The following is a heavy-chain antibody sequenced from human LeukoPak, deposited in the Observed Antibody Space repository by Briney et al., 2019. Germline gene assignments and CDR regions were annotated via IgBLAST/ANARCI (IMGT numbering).Heavy chain of an antibody. V-gene: IGHV3-53*01. CDR3: ARGGRGSAAVVAPRSFDI. Sequence: GGSLRLSCAASGFTVSSIHMVWVRQAPGKGLEWVSVTYTGGNSYYADSVKGRFIISRDISKNTLYLQMNSLRTEDSALYYCARGGRGSAAVVAPRSFDIWGQGTMVTVSS. J-gene: IGHJ3*02. D-gene: IGHD3-22*01. CDR1: GFTVSSIH. CDR2: TYTGGNS.